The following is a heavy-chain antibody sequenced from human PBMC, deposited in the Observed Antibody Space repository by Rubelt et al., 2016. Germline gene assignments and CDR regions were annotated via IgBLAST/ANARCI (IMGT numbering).Heavy chain of an antibody. CDR3: AKTGKDTHYYYGMDV. J-gene: IGHJ6*02. CDR2: ISNSGRST. D-gene: IGHD1-14*01. CDR1: GFTFSSYA. V-gene: IGHV3-23*04. Sequence: VQLVESGGGVVQPGRSLRLSCAASGFTFSSYAMSWVRQAPGKGLEWVSAISNSGRSTYYADSGEGRFTISRDSSKNTLYPQMNSLRAEDTAVYYCAKTGKDTHYYYGMDVWGQGTTVTVSS.